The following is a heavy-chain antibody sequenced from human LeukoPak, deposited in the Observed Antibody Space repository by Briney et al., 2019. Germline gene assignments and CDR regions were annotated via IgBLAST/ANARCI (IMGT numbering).Heavy chain of an antibody. D-gene: IGHD2-2*01. CDR3: ARGDCSSTSCYAFDI. J-gene: IGHJ3*02. CDR2: INPNSGGT. CDR1: GYTFTGYY. V-gene: IGHV1-2*02. Sequence: ASVKVSCKASGYTFTGYYMHWVRQAPGQGLEWMGWINPNSGGTNYAQKFQGRVTMTRDTSISTAYMELSRLRSDDTAVYYCARGDCSSTSCYAFDIWGQGIMVTVSS.